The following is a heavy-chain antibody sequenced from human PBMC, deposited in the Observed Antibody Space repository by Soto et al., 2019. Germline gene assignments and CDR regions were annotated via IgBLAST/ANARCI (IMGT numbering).Heavy chain of an antibody. Sequence: QVQLVESGGGVVQPGRSLRLSCAASGFTFSSYAMHWVRQAPGKGLEWVAVISYDGSNKYYADSVKGRFTISRDNSKNTLYLQMNSLRAEDTAVYYCARDRFEGYNWNDGAFDIWGQGTMVTVSS. D-gene: IGHD1-20*01. CDR1: GFTFSSYA. J-gene: IGHJ3*02. CDR2: ISYDGSNK. V-gene: IGHV3-30-3*01. CDR3: ARDRFEGYNWNDGAFDI.